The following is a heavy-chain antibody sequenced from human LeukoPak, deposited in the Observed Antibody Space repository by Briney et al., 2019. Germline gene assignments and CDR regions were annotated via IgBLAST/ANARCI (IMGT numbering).Heavy chain of an antibody. V-gene: IGHV4-34*01. Sequence: SETLSLTCAVYGGSFSGYYWSWIRQPPGKGLEWIGEINHSGSTNYNPSLKSRVTISVDTSKNQFSLKPSSVTAADTAVYYCARALGYDSSGYAPDWGQGTLVTVSS. CDR3: ARALGYDSSGYAPD. J-gene: IGHJ4*02. D-gene: IGHD3-22*01. CDR2: INHSGST. CDR1: GGSFSGYY.